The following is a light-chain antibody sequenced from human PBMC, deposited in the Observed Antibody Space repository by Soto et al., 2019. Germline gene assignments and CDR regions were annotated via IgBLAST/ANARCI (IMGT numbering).Light chain of an antibody. CDR2: AAS. Sequence: DIQMTQSPSSVSASVGDRVTITCRASQGISSWLAWYQQKPVKAPKLLIYAASSLQSGVPSRFSGSGSWKDLTLSISGVQPADVATYYCQQTKSFLGTFCQGTKLEIK. CDR1: QGISSW. CDR3: QQTKSFLGT. V-gene: IGKV1-12*01. J-gene: IGKJ2*01.